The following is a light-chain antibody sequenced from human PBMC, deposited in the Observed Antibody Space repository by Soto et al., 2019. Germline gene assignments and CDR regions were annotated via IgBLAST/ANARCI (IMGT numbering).Light chain of an antibody. V-gene: IGKV1-39*01. CDR1: QAVGSY. J-gene: IGKJ1*01. Sequence: DIQMTQSPSSLSASVGDRLTITCRVSQAVGSYLNWFQQKAGKPPKLLIYASSKLERGVPSRFRGTGSGTDFTLTVSSLQPEDFATYYCQQAYRAPWTFGQGTKVEV. CDR3: QQAYRAPWT. CDR2: ASS.